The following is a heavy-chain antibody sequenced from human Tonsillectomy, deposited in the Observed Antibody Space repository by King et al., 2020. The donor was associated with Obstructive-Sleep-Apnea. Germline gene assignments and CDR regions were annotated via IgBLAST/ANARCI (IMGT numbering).Heavy chain of an antibody. CDR2: IYYSGST. D-gene: IGHD4-23*01. V-gene: IGHV4-31*03. CDR3: ARYTVEMVVDYYYYYGMDV. CDR1: GGSISSGSYY. J-gene: IGHJ6*02. Sequence: VQLQESGPGLVKPSQTLSLTCTVSGGSISSGSYYWNWIRQHPGKGLEWIGYIYYSGSTYYKSSLKSRVYISVDTSKNQFSLKLSAVTAADTAVYYCARYTVEMVVDYYYYYGMDVWGQGTTVTVSS.